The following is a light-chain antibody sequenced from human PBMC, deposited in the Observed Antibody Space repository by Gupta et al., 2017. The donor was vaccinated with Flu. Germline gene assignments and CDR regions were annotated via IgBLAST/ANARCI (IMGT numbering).Light chain of an antibody. Sequence: SVLTQPPPASGTPGQRVTISCSGSSSNIGSNYVYWYQQLPGPAPKLLIYRNNQRHSGVPDRFSGSKSGTSASLAISGLRAEDEADYYCAAWDDSRSGPVFGGGTKLTVL. CDR2: RNN. CDR1: SSNIGSNY. J-gene: IGLJ3*02. V-gene: IGLV1-47*01. CDR3: AAWDDSRSGPV.